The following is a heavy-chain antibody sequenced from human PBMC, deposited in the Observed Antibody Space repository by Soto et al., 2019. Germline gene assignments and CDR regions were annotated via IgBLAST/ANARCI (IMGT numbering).Heavy chain of an antibody. CDR3: ARGQRFSDWFDP. V-gene: IGHV4-4*07. CDR1: GGSMSRYY. D-gene: IGHD3-3*01. CDR2: VYSSGGT. J-gene: IGHJ5*02. Sequence: QVHLQQSGPGLVNPSETLSLTCTVSGGSMSRYYWTWIRQPAGKGLEWIGRVYSSGGTHYNPSLKSRFTISLDTSKNQFSLRLPSVTDADTAVYYCARGQRFSDWFDPWGQGTLVNVSS.